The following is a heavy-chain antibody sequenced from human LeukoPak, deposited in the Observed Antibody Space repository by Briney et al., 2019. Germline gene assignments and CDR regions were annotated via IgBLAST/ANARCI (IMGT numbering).Heavy chain of an antibody. CDR3: ASAVSLSGSYRPFDY. D-gene: IGHD3-16*02. CDR2: IIPIFGTA. J-gene: IGHJ4*02. CDR1: GGTFSSYA. V-gene: IGHV1-69*06. Sequence: SVKVSCKASGGTFSSYAISWVRQAPGQGLEWMGGIIPIFGTANCAQKFQGRVTITADKSTSTAYMELSSLRSEDTAVYYCASAVSLSGSYRPFDYWGQGTLVTVSS.